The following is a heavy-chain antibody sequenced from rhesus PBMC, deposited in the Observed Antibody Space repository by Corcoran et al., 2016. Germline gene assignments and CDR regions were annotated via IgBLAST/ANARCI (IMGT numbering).Heavy chain of an antibody. CDR2: IDGKIAGT. CDR3: ARRGYSGYSYFFDY. J-gene: IGHJ4*01. CDR1: GGSISGYY. D-gene: IGHD5-42*01. Sequence: QLQLQESGPGLVKPSETLSLTCAVSGGSISGYYWSWIRQPPGKGLEWIGNIDGKIAGTNYNPSLKSRVTISKDTSKNQLALKLSSVTAADTAVYYCARRGYSGYSYFFDYWGQGVLVTVSS. V-gene: IGHV4-81*01.